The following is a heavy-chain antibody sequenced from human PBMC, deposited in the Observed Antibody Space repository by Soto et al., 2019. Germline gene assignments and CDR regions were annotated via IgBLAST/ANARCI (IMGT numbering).Heavy chain of an antibody. J-gene: IGHJ6*02. CDR3: ARDRGSDYGMDV. CDR2: IYTSGAT. V-gene: IGHV3-53*01. D-gene: IGHD3-10*01. CDR1: AFSVTTNY. Sequence: PGGSLRLSCSASAFSVTTNYMSWVRQAPGMGLEWVSLIYTSGATEYPDSVKGRFTISRDSSKNTLYLQMSSLRVEDTAVYYCARDRGSDYGMDVWGQGTTVTVSS.